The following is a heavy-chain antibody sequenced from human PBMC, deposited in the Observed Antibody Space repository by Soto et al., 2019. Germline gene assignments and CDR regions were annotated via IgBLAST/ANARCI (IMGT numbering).Heavy chain of an antibody. D-gene: IGHD1-1*01. Sequence: GGSLRLSCAASGFTFSSYSMNWVRQAPGKGLEWVSYISSSSSTIYYADSVKGRFTISRDNAKNSLYLQMNSLRAEDTAVYYCARVRNWNDPYYYYYYGMDVWGQETTVTVSS. CDR1: GFTFSSYS. J-gene: IGHJ6*02. CDR3: ARVRNWNDPYYYYYYGMDV. CDR2: ISSSSSTI. V-gene: IGHV3-48*01.